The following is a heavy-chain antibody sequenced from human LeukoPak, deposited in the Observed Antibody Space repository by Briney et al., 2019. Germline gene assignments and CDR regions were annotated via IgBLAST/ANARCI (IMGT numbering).Heavy chain of an antibody. D-gene: IGHD3-3*01. J-gene: IGHJ5*02. CDR2: IYYSGST. Sequence: SETLSLTCTVFGGSISSYYWSWIRQPPGKGLEWIGYIYYSGSTNYNPSLKSRVTISVDTSKNQFSLKLSSVTAADTAVYYCARTPLRSLEWQGFNRFDPWGQGTLVTVSS. CDR1: GGSISSYY. CDR3: ARTPLRSLEWQGFNRFDP. V-gene: IGHV4-59*08.